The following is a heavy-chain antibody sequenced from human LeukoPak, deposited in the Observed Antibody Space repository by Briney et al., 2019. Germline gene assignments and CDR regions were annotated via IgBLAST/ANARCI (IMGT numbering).Heavy chain of an antibody. CDR1: GDSISSDY. D-gene: IGHD1-26*01. CDR2: IYYSGST. V-gene: IGHV4-59*08. CDR3: ARRGGNYYGWFDP. Sequence: PSETLSLTCTVSGDSISSDYWSWIRQPPGKGLEGIGYIYYSGSTNYNPSLKSRVTISLDTSRNQFSLKLSSVTAADTAVYFCARRGGNYYGWFDPWGQGTLVTVSS. J-gene: IGHJ5*02.